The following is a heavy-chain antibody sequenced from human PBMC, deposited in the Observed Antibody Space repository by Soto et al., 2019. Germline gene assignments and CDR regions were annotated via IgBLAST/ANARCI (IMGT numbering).Heavy chain of an antibody. CDR2: ISGSGATI. CDR3: ANDLTAASNYSYYNMDV. Sequence: EVQVLESGGGLVQAGGSLRLSCAAFGFTFSSYAMTWVRQAPGKGPEWVSGISGSGATIYYADSVKGRFTISRDNSKNTLYLQMNSLRAEDTAVYYCANDLTAASNYSYYNMDVWGKGTTVTVSS. CDR1: GFTFSSYA. V-gene: IGHV3-23*01. D-gene: IGHD6-25*01. J-gene: IGHJ6*03.